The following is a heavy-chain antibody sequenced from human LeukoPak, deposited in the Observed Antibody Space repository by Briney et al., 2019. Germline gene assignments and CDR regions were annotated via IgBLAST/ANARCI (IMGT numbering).Heavy chain of an antibody. J-gene: IGHJ5*02. D-gene: IGHD2-2*01. V-gene: IGHV4-34*01. CDR1: GGSFSGHY. CDR2: INHSGST. Sequence: SETLSLTCAVYGGSFSGHYWSWIRQPPGKGLEWIGGINHSGSTNYNPSLKSRVTISVDTSKNQFSLKLSSVTAADTAVYYCARGGVFDVVVPAANRTNWFDPWGQGTLVTVSS. CDR3: ARGGVFDVVVPAANRTNWFDP.